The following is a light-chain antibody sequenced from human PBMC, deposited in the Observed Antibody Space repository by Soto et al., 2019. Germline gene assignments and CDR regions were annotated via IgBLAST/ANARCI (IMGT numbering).Light chain of an antibody. V-gene: IGKV3-20*01. CDR1: QIVDSSY. CDR3: QQYGTSPLT. Sequence: EIVLTQSPGTLSLSPGERATLSCRASQIVDSSYLAWFQQKAGQAPRLLIYGASSRPIGIPDRFSGSGSGTDFTLTISGLEPEDFAVYYCQQYGTSPLTFGGGTKLEIK. CDR2: GAS. J-gene: IGKJ4*01.